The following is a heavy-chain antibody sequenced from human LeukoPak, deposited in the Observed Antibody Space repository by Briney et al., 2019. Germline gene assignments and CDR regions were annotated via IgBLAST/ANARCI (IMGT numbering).Heavy chain of an antibody. D-gene: IGHD4-23*01. CDR2: ISGSGVKT. J-gene: IGHJ4*02. CDR1: GFTFSSYA. Sequence: PGGSLRLSCAASGFTFSSYAMSWVRQAPGKGLEWVSAISGSGVKTHYADSVRGRFTISRDNSKNTLYLQLSSLRAEDTAVYYCAKEKTTVKTPGIDCWGQGTLVTVSS. V-gene: IGHV3-23*01. CDR3: AKEKTTVKTPGIDC.